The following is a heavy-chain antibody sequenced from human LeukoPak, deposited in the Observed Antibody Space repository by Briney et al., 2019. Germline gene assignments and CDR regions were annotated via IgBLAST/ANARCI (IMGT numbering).Heavy chain of an antibody. CDR3: ANYAMVTAGRY. Sequence: GGSLRLSCAASGFTFNDWMHWVRQAPGKGLVWVARILGDGSVTSYADSVKGRFTVSRDNAKNTLYLQMNSLRVEDTAVYYCANYAMVTAGRYWGQGTLVTVSS. CDR1: GFTFNDW. D-gene: IGHD2-21*02. J-gene: IGHJ4*02. CDR2: ILGDGSVT. V-gene: IGHV3-74*01.